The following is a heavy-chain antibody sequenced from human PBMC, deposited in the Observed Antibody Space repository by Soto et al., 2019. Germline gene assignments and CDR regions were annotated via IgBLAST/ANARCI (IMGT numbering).Heavy chain of an antibody. V-gene: IGHV1-69*13. D-gene: IGHD3-3*01. J-gene: IGHJ5*02. Sequence: GASVKVSCKSSGGTFSSYAISCVRQAPGQGLEWMGGIIPIFGTANYAQKFQGRVTITADESTSTAYMELSSLRSEDTAVYYCARTPYYDFWSGYYRWFDPWGQGTLVTVSS. CDR1: GGTFSSYA. CDR3: ARTPYYDFWSGYYRWFDP. CDR2: IIPIFGTA.